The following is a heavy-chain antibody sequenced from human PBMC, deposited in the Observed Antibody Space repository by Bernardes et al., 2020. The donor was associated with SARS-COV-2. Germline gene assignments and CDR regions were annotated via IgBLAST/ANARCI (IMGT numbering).Heavy chain of an antibody. CDR1: GFTFSSYA. J-gene: IGHJ6*02. Sequence: GGSLRLSCAASGFTFSSYAMSWVRQAPGKGLEWVSYISSGGSTIYYADPVKGRFTISRDNAKTSLYLQMNSLRVEDTAFYYCAREYTCTICPLGRGMDVWGQGTTVTVSS. V-gene: IGHV3-48*03. CDR3: AREYTCTICPLGRGMDV. CDR2: ISSGGSTI. D-gene: IGHD5-18*01.